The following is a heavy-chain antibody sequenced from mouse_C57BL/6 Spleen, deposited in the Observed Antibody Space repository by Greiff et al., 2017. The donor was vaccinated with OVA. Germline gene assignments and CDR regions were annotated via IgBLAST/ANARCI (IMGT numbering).Heavy chain of an antibody. V-gene: IGHV5-17*01. Sequence: EVKLVESGGGLVKPGGSLKLSCAASGFTFSDYGMHWVRQAPEKGLEWVAYISSGSSTIYYADTVKGRFTISRDNAKNTLFLQMTSLRSEDTAMYYCARPDYSYAMDYWGQGTSVTVSS. CDR3: ARPDYSYAMDY. CDR2: ISSGSSTI. CDR1: GFTFSDYG. D-gene: IGHD1-1*01. J-gene: IGHJ4*01.